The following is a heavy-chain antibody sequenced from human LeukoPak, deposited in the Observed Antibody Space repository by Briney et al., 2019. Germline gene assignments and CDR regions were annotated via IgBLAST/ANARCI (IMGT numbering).Heavy chain of an antibody. V-gene: IGHV3-7*01. CDR3: ATYSSLNAREFQY. Sequence: GGSLRLSCASSGFTFSRHGMHWVRQAPGKGLEWVANIKTDGSEKYYVDSVKGRFTISRDNAKNSLYLQMNSLRAEDTAVYYCATYSSLNAREFQYWGQGTLVTVSS. CDR2: IKTDGSEK. D-gene: IGHD3-22*01. J-gene: IGHJ1*01. CDR1: GFTFSRHG.